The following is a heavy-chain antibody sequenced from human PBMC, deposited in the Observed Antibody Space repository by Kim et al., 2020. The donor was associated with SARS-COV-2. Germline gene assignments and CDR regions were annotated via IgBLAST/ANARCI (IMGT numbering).Heavy chain of an antibody. CDR3: ARGLTMVRGSDY. CDR1: GGSFSGYY. D-gene: IGHD3-10*01. V-gene: IGHV4-34*01. Sequence: SETLSLTCAVYGGSFSGYYWSWIRQPPGKGLEWIGEINHSGSTNYNPSLKSRVTISVDTSKNQFSLKLSSVTAADTAVYYCARGLTMVRGSDYWGQGTLVTVSS. CDR2: INHSGST. J-gene: IGHJ4*02.